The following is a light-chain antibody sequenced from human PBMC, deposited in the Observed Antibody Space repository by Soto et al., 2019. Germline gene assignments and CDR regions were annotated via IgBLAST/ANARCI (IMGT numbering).Light chain of an antibody. V-gene: IGKV3-20*01. J-gene: IGKJ4*01. Sequence: IALTQSPSTLSLRTCASPTLSCLASQSVSSSYLAWYQQKPGQAPRLLIYGASSRATGIPDRFSGSCSGTAFTLTISRLEHDDFAVYYCQQYGSSPLTFGGGTKVDIK. CDR1: QSVSSSY. CDR3: QQYGSSPLT. CDR2: GAS.